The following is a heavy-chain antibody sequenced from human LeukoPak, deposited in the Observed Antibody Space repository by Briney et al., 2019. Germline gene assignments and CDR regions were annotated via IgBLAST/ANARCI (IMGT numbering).Heavy chain of an antibody. D-gene: IGHD4/OR15-4a*01. CDR1: GYTFTGYY. J-gene: IGHJ4*02. CDR2: MNPNTGNT. CDR3: ARVPRRVLAGDYYFDY. Sequence: ASVKVSCKASGYTFTGYYIHWVRQAPGQGLEWMGWMNPNTGNTGYAQNFQGRITMTRNTSTSTAYMELSGLISEDTAVYYCARVPRRVLAGDYYFDYWGQGTLVTVSS. V-gene: IGHV1-8*02.